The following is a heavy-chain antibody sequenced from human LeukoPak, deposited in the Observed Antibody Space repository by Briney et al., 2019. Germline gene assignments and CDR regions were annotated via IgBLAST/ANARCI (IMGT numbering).Heavy chain of an antibody. J-gene: IGHJ4*02. CDR1: GFIFTNYW. Sequence: PGGSLRLSCAASGFIFTNYWMTWVRQAPGKGLEWVANIMKDGGDKYYVDSVKGRFTISRDNAKNSVYLQMNSLRAEDTAVYYCVRDRDYYVFDLWGQGTLVTVPS. CDR3: VRDRDYYVFDL. CDR2: IMKDGGDK. D-gene: IGHD3-10*02. V-gene: IGHV3-7*01.